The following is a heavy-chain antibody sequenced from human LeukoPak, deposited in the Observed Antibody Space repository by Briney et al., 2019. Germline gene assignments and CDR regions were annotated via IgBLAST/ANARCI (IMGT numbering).Heavy chain of an antibody. Sequence: PSETLSLTCAVNGGSFSGYYWTWIRQSPGKGLEWIGEINHSGSTNYNASLKSRVTISVDTSKNQFSLKLSSVTAADTAVYYCARVQSYYGSGSYYAFDIWGQGTMVTVSS. V-gene: IGHV4-34*01. D-gene: IGHD3-10*01. CDR2: INHSGST. J-gene: IGHJ3*02. CDR3: ARVQSYYGSGSYYAFDI. CDR1: GGSFSGYY.